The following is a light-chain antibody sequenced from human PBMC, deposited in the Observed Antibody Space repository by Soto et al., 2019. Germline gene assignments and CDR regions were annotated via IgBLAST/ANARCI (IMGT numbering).Light chain of an antibody. CDR3: QQSYSPPRT. CDR1: QSVRTH. J-gene: IGKJ2*01. Sequence: DIQMTQSPSSLSASIGDRVTITCRASQSVRTHLNWYHQKPGKAPELLIYAASSLQAGVPSRFSGSGSGTDFTLTISSLHSEDFGDYYCQQSYSPPRTFGQGTNLEIK. V-gene: IGKV1-39*01. CDR2: AAS.